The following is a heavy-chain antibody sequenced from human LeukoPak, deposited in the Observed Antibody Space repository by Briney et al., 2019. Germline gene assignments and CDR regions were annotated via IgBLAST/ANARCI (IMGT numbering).Heavy chain of an antibody. CDR2: IYYSGST. Sequence: KPSETLSLTCTVSGGSISSSSYYWGWIRQPPGKGLEWIGSIYYSGSTYYNPSLKSRVTISVDTSKNQFSLKLSSVTAADTAVYYCARDMYIAAANLYAFDIWGQGTMVTVSS. CDR1: GGSISSSSYY. J-gene: IGHJ3*02. CDR3: ARDMYIAAANLYAFDI. V-gene: IGHV4-39*02. D-gene: IGHD6-13*01.